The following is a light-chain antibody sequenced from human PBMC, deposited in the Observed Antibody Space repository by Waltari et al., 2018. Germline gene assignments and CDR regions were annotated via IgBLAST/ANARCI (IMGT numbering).Light chain of an antibody. CDR3: CSYAGSSTHVV. J-gene: IGLJ2*01. CDR1: SSDVGGYNY. V-gene: IGLV2-23*02. CDR2: DVS. Sequence: QSALTQPASVSGSPGQSITISCTGTSSDVGGYNYVSWYQKHPGKAPKLMIYDVSKRPSGVSNRFSGSKSGNTASLTISGLQAEDEADYYCCSYAGSSTHVVFGGGTKLTVL.